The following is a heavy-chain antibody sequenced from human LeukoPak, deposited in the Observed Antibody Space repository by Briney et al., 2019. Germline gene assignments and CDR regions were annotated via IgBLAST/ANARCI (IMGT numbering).Heavy chain of an antibody. V-gene: IGHV4-34*01. CDR3: AREAGGFCSSTSCYTRGSYNWFDP. CDR1: GGSFSGYY. D-gene: IGHD2-2*02. Sequence: SETLSLTCAVYGGSFSGYYWSWIRQPPGRGLEWIGEINHSGSTNDNPSLKSRVTISVDTSKNQFSLKLSSVTAADTAVYYCAREAGGFCSSTSCYTRGSYNWFDPWGQGTLVTVSS. CDR2: INHSGST. J-gene: IGHJ5*02.